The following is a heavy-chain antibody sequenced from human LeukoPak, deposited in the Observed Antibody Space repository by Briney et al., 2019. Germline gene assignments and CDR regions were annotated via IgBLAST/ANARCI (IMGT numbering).Heavy chain of an antibody. V-gene: IGHV3-23*01. CDR3: ASQSRGGFGY. CDR2: MSGSGGST. D-gene: IGHD3-10*01. CDR1: GFTFSNYA. Sequence: HPGGSLRLSCAASGFTFSNYAMSWVRQAPGKGLEWVSAMSGSGGSTYYADSVKGRFNISRDNSKNTLYLQMNSLRAEDTAIFYCASQSRGGFGYWGQGTLVTVFS. J-gene: IGHJ4*02.